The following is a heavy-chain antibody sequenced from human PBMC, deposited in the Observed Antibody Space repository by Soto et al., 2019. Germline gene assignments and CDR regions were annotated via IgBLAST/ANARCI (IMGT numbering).Heavy chain of an antibody. V-gene: IGHV1-3*01. Sequence: GASVKVSCKASGYTFTSCTLHWVRQAPGHRPEWMGWINADNGDTKYSQNFQGRVTITRDTSASTVYLEVSSLRSEDTAVYFCARGSNAVVSGLGDFDYWGQGTLVTVSS. CDR2: INADNGDT. CDR3: ARGSNAVVSGLGDFDY. CDR1: GYTFTSCT. J-gene: IGHJ4*02. D-gene: IGHD3-22*01.